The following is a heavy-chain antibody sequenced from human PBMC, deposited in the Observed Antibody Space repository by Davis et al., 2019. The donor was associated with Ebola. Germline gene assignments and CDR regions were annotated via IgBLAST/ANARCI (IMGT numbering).Heavy chain of an antibody. Sequence: AASVKVSCKASGYTFTSYGISWVRQAPGQGLEWMGGIIPIFGTANYAQKFQGRVTITADESTSTAYMELSSLRSEDTAVYYCARAYSSGWYRYYYGMDVWGKGTTVTVSS. CDR1: GYTFTSYG. CDR3: ARAYSSGWYRYYYGMDV. V-gene: IGHV1-69*13. J-gene: IGHJ6*04. CDR2: IIPIFGTA. D-gene: IGHD6-19*01.